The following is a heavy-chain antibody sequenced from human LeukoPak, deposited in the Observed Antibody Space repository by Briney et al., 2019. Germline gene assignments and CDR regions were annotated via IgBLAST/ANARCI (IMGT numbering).Heavy chain of an antibody. CDR3: ARDLNYGDYVGQMTD. CDR2: IYYSGST. CDR1: GGSISSSSYY. V-gene: IGHV4-39*07. Sequence: SETLSLTCTVSGGSISSSSYYWGWIRQPPGKGLEWIGSIYYSGSTYYNPSLKSRVTISVDTSKNQFSLKLSSVTAADTAVYYCARDLNYGDYVGQMTDWGQGTLVTVSS. J-gene: IGHJ4*02. D-gene: IGHD4-17*01.